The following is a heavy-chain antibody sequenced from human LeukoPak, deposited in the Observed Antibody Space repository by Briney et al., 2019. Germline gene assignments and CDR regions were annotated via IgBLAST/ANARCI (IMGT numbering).Heavy chain of an antibody. CDR3: AKQRYGGEDY. J-gene: IGHJ4*02. D-gene: IGHD3-16*01. CDR1: GFTFSSYW. Sequence: GGSLRLSCAASGFTFSSYWMSWVRQAPGKGLEWVANIKQDGSEKYYVDSLKGRFITSRDNAKNSLYLQMNSLRAEDTAVYYCAKQRYGGEDYWGQGTLVTVSS. CDR2: IKQDGSEK. V-gene: IGHV3-7*01.